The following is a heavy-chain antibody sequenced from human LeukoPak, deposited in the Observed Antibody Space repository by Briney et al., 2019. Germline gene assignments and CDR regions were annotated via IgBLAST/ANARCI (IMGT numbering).Heavy chain of an antibody. V-gene: IGHV3-20*04. CDR3: ARRYCSTTSCYTGVYMDV. Sequence: GGSLRLSCAASGFTFDDYGVNWVRQAPGKGLEWVSRINWNGGSTGYADSVKGRFTISRDNAKNSLYLQMNSLRAEDTALYYCARRYCSTTSCYTGVYMDVWGKGTTVTVSS. D-gene: IGHD2-2*02. J-gene: IGHJ6*03. CDR1: GFTFDDYG. CDR2: INWNGGST.